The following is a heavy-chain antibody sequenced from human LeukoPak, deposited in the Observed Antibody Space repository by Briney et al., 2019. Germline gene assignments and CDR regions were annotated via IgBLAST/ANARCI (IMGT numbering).Heavy chain of an antibody. V-gene: IGHV4-34*01. CDR2: INHSGST. Sequence: MASETLSLTCAVYGGSFSGYYWSWIRQPPGKGLEWIGEINHSGSTNYNPSLKSRVIISVDTSKNQFSLKLSSVTAADTAVYYCARGRPTYYDFWSGYYCNFDYWGQGTLVTVSS. D-gene: IGHD3-3*01. CDR3: ARGRPTYYDFWSGYYCNFDY. J-gene: IGHJ4*02. CDR1: GGSFSGYY.